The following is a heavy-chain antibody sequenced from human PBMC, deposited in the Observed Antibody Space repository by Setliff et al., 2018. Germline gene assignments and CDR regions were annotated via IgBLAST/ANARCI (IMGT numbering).Heavy chain of an antibody. V-gene: IGHV1-69*13. Sequence: SVKVSCKASGGTFSSYAISWVRQAPGQGLEWMGGIIPIFGTANYAQKFQGRVTITADESTSTAYMELSSLRSEDTAVYYCARATYYYDSSGYFLDAFDIWGQGTMVTVSS. CDR1: GGTFSSYA. CDR2: IIPIFGTA. CDR3: ARATYYYDSSGYFLDAFDI. D-gene: IGHD3-22*01. J-gene: IGHJ3*02.